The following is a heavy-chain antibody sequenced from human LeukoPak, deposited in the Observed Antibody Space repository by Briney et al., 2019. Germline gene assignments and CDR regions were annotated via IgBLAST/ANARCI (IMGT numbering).Heavy chain of an antibody. J-gene: IGHJ4*02. CDR2: IYHSGST. D-gene: IGHD6-13*01. Sequence: SETLSLTCTVSGGSISSGGYYWSWIRQPPGKGLEWIGYIYHSGSTYYNPSLKSRVTISVDRSKNQFSLKLSSVTAADTAVYYCARDFGHSSSWYEDYWGQGTLVTVSS. CDR1: GGSISSGGYY. CDR3: ARDFGHSSSWYEDY. V-gene: IGHV4-30-2*01.